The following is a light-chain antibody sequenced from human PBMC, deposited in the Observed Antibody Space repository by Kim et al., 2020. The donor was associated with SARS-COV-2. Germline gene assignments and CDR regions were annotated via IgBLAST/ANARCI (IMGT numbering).Light chain of an antibody. Sequence: QSVLSQSPSASGTPGQRVTLSCSGSSSNIESNTVNWYQQLPGTAPKLLIYNNNLRPSRVPHRFSGSKSGTSASLAISELQSEDEADYYCAAWDDSLNGYVFGTGTRSPS. CDR2: NNN. CDR3: AAWDDSLNGYV. J-gene: IGLJ1*01. CDR1: SSNIESNT. V-gene: IGLV1-44*01.